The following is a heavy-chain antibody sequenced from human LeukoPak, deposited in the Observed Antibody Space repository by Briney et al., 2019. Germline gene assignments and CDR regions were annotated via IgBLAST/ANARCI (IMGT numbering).Heavy chain of an antibody. Sequence: PGGSLRLSCAASGFTFSSYEMNWVRQAPGKGLEWVSSISSSSSYIYYADSVKGRFTVSRGNAKNSLYLQMNSLRAEDTAVYYCARGSSSNWYDFDYWGQGTLVTVSS. V-gene: IGHV3-21*01. CDR3: ARGSSSNWYDFDY. J-gene: IGHJ4*02. CDR2: ISSSSSYI. CDR1: GFTFSSYE. D-gene: IGHD6-13*01.